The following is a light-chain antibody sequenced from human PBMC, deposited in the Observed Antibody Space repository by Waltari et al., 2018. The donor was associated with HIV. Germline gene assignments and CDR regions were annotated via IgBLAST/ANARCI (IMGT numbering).Light chain of an antibody. CDR2: EGS. V-gene: IGLV2-23*01. CDR3: CSYAVSSTSVI. CDR1: DSDVGSYNL. Sequence: QSALTQPASVSGSPGQSITIPCPGTDSDVGSYNLDSWYQQYPGKAPKLIIYEGSKRPSWISNRFSGSQSGNTASLTISGLQAEDEADYYCCSYAVSSTSVIFGGGTKLTVL. J-gene: IGLJ2*01.